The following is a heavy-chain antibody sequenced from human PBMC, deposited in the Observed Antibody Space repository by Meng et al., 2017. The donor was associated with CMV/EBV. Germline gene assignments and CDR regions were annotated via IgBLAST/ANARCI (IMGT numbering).Heavy chain of an antibody. Sequence: QGRLWQTLVEVKQPGASVSFSCKASGYTFTGYGISLVRQAPGQGLEWMGWISVYNGHTNFAQNLQGRVTMTTDTSTSTAYVELRSLRSDDTAIYYCARGVPLGIIYSFDYWGQGTLVSVSS. CDR1: GYTFTGYG. J-gene: IGHJ4*01. D-gene: IGHD2-21*01. CDR3: ARGVPLGIIYSFDY. V-gene: IGHV1-18*01. CDR2: ISVYNGHT.